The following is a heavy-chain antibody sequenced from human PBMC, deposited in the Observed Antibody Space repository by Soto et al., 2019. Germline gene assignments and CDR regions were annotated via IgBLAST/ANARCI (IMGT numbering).Heavy chain of an antibody. CDR3: AAEEYSYGTHAFDI. V-gene: IGHV4-59*01. D-gene: IGHD5-18*01. CDR2: IYYSGST. J-gene: IGHJ3*02. Sequence: SETLSLTCTVSGGSISSYYWSWIRQPPGKGLEWIGYIYYSGSTNYNPSLKSRVTISVDTSKNRFSLKLSSVTAAHTAVYYCAAEEYSYGTHAFDIWGQGTMVTVSS. CDR1: GGSISSYY.